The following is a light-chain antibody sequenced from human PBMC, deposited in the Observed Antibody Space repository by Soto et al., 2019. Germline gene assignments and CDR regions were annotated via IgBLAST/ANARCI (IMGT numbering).Light chain of an antibody. CDR2: GAS. CDR3: QQYNNWPRGT. J-gene: IGKJ4*01. CDR1: QSVSNN. V-gene: IGKV3-15*01. Sequence: EIVMTQSPATLSVSPGERATLSCRASQSVSNNLAWYQQKPGQAPRLLIYGASTRATGIPARFSGSGSGTAFPLPTSSLQSEDFEVYYCQQYNNWPRGTFGGGTKVEIK.